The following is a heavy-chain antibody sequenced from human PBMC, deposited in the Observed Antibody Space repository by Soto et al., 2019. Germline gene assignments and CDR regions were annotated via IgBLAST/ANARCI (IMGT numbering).Heavy chain of an antibody. V-gene: IGHV4-34*01. J-gene: IGHJ4*02. CDR3: ARGETSFDY. CDR2: INQSGST. Sequence: QVRLQQWGAGLLKPSETLSLTCAVYGGSFSGYFWSWIRQPPGKGLEWIGEINQSGSTNYSPSLKSRVTTSVDTSKYQFSLNLSSVTAADTAVYYCARGETSFDYWGQGTLVTVSS. CDR1: GGSFSGYF.